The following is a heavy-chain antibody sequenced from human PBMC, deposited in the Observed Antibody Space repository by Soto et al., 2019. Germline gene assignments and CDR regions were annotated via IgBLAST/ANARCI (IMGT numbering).Heavy chain of an antibody. J-gene: IGHJ4*02. D-gene: IGHD2-15*01. V-gene: IGHV4-39*01. CDR2: IYYSGST. Sequence: QLQLQESGPGLVKPSETLSLTCTVSGGSISSSSYYWGWIRQPPGKGLEWIGSIYYSGSTYYNPSLKVRVTIAVDTSKNQFSLKLSSVTAADTAVYYCAITGGYCSGGSCSDDYWGQGTLVTVSS. CDR1: GGSISSSSYY. CDR3: AITGGYCSGGSCSDDY.